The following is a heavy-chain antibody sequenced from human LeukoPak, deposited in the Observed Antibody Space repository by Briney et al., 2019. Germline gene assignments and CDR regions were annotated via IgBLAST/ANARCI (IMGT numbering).Heavy chain of an antibody. Sequence: SETLSLTCTVSGGSISSSSYYWGWIRQPPGKGLEWIGSIYYSGSTYYNPSLKSRVTISVDTTKNQFSLKLSSVTAADTAVYYCARQKTYCYDSSGWYWGQGTLVTVSS. V-gene: IGHV4-39*01. J-gene: IGHJ4*02. CDR3: ARQKTYCYDSSGWY. CDR1: GGSISSSSYY. CDR2: IYYSGST. D-gene: IGHD3-22*01.